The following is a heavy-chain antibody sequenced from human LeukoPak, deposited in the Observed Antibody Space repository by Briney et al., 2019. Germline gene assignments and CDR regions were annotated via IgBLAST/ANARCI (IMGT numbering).Heavy chain of an antibody. CDR3: AGSIQLWFNGMDV. D-gene: IGHD5-18*01. CDR1: GGSISSYY. J-gene: IGHJ6*02. V-gene: IGHV4-59*01. CDR2: IYYSGST. Sequence: SETLSLTCTVSGGSISSYYWSWIRQSPGKGLEWIGYIYYSGSTNYNPSLKSRVTISVDTSKNQFSLKLSSVTAADTAVYYSAGSIQLWFNGMDVWGQGTTVTVSS.